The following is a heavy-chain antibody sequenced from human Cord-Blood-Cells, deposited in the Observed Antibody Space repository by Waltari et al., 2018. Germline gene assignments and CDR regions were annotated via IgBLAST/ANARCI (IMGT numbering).Heavy chain of an antibody. CDR3: ARGWYSSSSYYLDC. J-gene: IGHJ4*02. D-gene: IGHD6-13*01. CDR2: INHSGST. CDR1: GGAFSGYY. Sequence: QVQLQQWGAGLLKPSETLSPTYAVYGGAFSGYYCSWIRQPPGKGLEWIGEINHSGSTTYHPSLRSRATISRDTTRNHCSLLLSSVTAADTAMYYRARGWYSSSSYYLDCWRQGTLVTVTS. V-gene: IGHV4-34*01.